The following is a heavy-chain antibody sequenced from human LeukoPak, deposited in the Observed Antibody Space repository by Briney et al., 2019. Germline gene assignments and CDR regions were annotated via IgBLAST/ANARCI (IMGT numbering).Heavy chain of an antibody. CDR1: GFTFSSNA. V-gene: IGHV3-23*01. J-gene: IGHJ4*02. D-gene: IGHD3-22*01. CDR3: ARAHYYDSSGLDF. Sequence: GGSLRLSCAASGFTFSSNAMTWVRQAPGKGLECVSAITAGGDTPYYADSLKGRFTISRDNAKNSLYLQMNSLRAEDTAVYYCARAHYYDSSGLDFWGQGTLVTVSS. CDR2: ITAGGDTP.